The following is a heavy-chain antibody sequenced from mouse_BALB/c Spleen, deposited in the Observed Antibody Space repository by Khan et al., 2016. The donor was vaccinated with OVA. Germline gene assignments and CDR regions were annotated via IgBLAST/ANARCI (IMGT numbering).Heavy chain of an antibody. J-gene: IGHJ3*01. Sequence: EVELVESGGDLVKPGGPLKLSCAASGFTFSNYAMSWVRQTPEKRLEWVASISSGGTTYYPDSVKGRFTISRDNARNILYLQMNSLRSEDTAMFYCARDYWFTYWGQGTLVTVSA. CDR3: ARDYWFTY. D-gene: IGHD1-1*02. V-gene: IGHV5-6-5*01. CDR1: GFTFSNYA. CDR2: ISSGGTT.